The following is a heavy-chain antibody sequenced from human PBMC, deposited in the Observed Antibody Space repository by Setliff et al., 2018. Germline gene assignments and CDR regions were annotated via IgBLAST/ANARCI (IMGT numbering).Heavy chain of an antibody. J-gene: IGHJ5*02. CDR3: MRLVRFCSRTVCQRTSGDEA. CDR1: GYTFRQSI. Sequence: VASVKVSCKASGYTFRQSIVSWVRQAPGQGLEWLGWIGVYSGNTYSAQRFQGRVSLTTDESTNTAYLELRGLRSDDTAAYHCMRLVRFCSRTVCQRTSGDEAWGQGTLVTVSS. CDR2: IGVYSGNT. D-gene: IGHD3-3*01. V-gene: IGHV1-18*01.